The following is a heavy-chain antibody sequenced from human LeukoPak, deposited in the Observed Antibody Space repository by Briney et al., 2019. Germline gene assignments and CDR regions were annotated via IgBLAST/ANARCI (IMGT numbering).Heavy chain of an antibody. CDR3: VGHSDY. Sequence: GGSLRLSCAASGFTFSNYNMNWVRQAPGKGLEWVSSITGTSNYMYYADSVKGRFTISRDNAKNSLYLQMNSLRAEDTAVYYCVGHSDYWGQGTLVTVSS. J-gene: IGHJ4*02. CDR2: ITGTSNYM. V-gene: IGHV3-21*01. CDR1: GFTFSNYN. D-gene: IGHD3-16*01.